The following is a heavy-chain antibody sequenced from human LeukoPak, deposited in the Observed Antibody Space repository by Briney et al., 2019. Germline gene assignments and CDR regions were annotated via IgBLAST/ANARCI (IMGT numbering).Heavy chain of an antibody. V-gene: IGHV3-21*01. J-gene: IGHJ4*02. CDR3: AGPRGNWYIFAY. CDR2: ISSSSSSI. CDR1: GFTFSTYS. Sequence: GGSLRLSCAASGFTFSTYSMNWVRQAPGKGREWVSSISSSSSSIFYADSVKGRFTISRDNAKNSLYLQMNSLRAEDTAVYYCAGPRGNWYIFAYWGQGTLVTVSS. D-gene: IGHD1-14*01.